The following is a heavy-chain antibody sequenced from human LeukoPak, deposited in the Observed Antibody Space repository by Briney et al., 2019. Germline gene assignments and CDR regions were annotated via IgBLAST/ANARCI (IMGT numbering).Heavy chain of an antibody. CDR2: IRYDGSNK. Sequence: GGSLRLSCAASGFTFSSYGMHWVRQAPGKGLEGVAFIRYDGSNKYYADSVKGRFTISRDTSKDTMYLQLNSLRPEDTAVYYCVRVISGTPNWFDPWGQGTLVTVSS. J-gene: IGHJ5*02. CDR3: VRVISGTPNWFDP. V-gene: IGHV3-30*02. CDR1: GFTFSSYG. D-gene: IGHD1-20*01.